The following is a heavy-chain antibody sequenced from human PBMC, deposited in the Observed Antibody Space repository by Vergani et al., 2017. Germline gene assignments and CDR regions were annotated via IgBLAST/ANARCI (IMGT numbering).Heavy chain of an antibody. J-gene: IGHJ6*02. CDR3: ARDRSNKGAYGMDV. Sequence: EVQLVESGGGLVQPGGSLRLSCAASGFTFSSYEMNWVRQAPGKGLEWVSYISSSGSTIYYADSVKGRFTISRDNAKNSLYLQMNSLRAEDTAVYYCARDRSNKGAYGMDVWGQGTTVTVSS. CDR2: ISSSGSTI. CDR1: GFTFSSYE. D-gene: IGHD2-8*01. V-gene: IGHV3-48*03.